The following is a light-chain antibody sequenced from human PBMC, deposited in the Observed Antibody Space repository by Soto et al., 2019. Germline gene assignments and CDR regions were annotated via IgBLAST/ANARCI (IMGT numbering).Light chain of an antibody. Sequence: QSVLTQPPSVSGAPGQRVTISCTGSSSNIGAGYDVHWYQQLPGTAPKLLIYGNSNRPSGVPDRFSGSKSGTSASLAFTGLQAEDEADYYCQSYDSSLSGWEVFGGGTQLTVL. CDR3: QSYDSSLSGWEV. CDR2: GNS. J-gene: IGLJ7*01. V-gene: IGLV1-40*01. CDR1: SSNIGAGYD.